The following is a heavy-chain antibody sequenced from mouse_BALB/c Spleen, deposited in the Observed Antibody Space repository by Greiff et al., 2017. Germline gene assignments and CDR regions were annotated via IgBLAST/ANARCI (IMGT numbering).Heavy chain of an antibody. J-gene: IGHJ3*01. CDR1: GYTFTSYW. D-gene: IGHD1-1*01. Sequence: QVQLQQPGAELVKPGASVKLSCKASGYTFTSYWMHWVKQRPGQGLEWIGEINPSNGRTNYNEKFKSKATLTVDKSSSTAYMQLSSLTSEDSAVYYCAGSHGSRFDYWGEGTMVTVSA. CDR2: INPSNGRT. CDR3: AGSHGSRFDY. V-gene: IGHV1S81*02.